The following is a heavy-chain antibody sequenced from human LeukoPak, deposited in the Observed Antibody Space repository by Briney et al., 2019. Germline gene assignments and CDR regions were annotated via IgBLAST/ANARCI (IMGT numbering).Heavy chain of an antibody. CDR3: ARDVKWYYYDSSGITTDAFDI. CDR1: GGSISSGGYY. CDR2: IYYSGST. V-gene: IGHV4-31*03. D-gene: IGHD3-22*01. J-gene: IGHJ3*02. Sequence: SGTLSLTCTVSGGSISSGGYYWSWIRQHPGKGLEWIGYIYYSGSTYYNPSLKSRVTISVDTSKNQFSLKLSSVTAADTAVYYCARDVKWYYYDSSGITTDAFDIWGQGTMVTVSS.